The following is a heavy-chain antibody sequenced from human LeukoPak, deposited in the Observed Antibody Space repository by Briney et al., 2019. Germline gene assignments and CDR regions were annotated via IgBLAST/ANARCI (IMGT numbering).Heavy chain of an antibody. D-gene: IGHD3-16*02. V-gene: IGHV4-39*07. CDR2: IYYSGST. J-gene: IGHJ4*02. CDR3: ARDVLWDDYVWGSYRYPDY. Sequence: SETLSLTCTVSGGSISSSTYYWGWIRQPPGKGLEWIGSIYYSGSTYYNPSLKSRVTISVDTSKNQFSLKLSSVTAADTAVYYCARDVLWDDYVWGSYRYPDYWGQGTLVTVSS. CDR1: GGSISSSTYY.